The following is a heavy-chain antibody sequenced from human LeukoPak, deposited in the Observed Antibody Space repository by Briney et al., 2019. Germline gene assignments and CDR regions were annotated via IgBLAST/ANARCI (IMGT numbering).Heavy chain of an antibody. CDR3: ARVFRGGSGSYRGNYFDY. D-gene: IGHD3-10*01. V-gene: IGHV4-4*07. Sequence: SETLSLTCTVSGGSISYFYWSWIRQPAEKGLEWIGRIYTSGSTNYNPSLKSRVTMSVGTCKNQFSLNLTSVTAADTAVYYCARVFRGGSGSYRGNYFDYWGQGTLVTVSS. J-gene: IGHJ4*02. CDR2: IYTSGST. CDR1: GGSISYFY.